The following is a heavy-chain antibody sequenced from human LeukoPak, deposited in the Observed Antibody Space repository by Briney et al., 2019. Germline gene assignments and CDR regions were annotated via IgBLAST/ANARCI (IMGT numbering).Heavy chain of an antibody. J-gene: IGHJ4*02. D-gene: IGHD5-18*01. CDR2: ISSSGSTI. V-gene: IGHV3-48*03. Sequence: GGSLRLSCAASGFTFSSYEMNWVRQAPGKGLEWVSYISSSGSTIYYADSVKGRFTISRDNAKNTLYLQMNSLRAEDTAVYYCAKDYQFRGYSYGSFDYWGQGTLVTVSS. CDR1: GFTFSSYE. CDR3: AKDYQFRGYSYGSFDY.